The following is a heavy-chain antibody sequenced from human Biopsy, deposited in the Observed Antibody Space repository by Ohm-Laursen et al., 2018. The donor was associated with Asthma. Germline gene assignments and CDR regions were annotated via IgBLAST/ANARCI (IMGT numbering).Heavy chain of an antibody. CDR1: GGSISGGAYY. V-gene: IGHV4-30-4*01. CDR2: IYYIGGT. CDR3: ARRGGVRRYFDY. Sequence: TLSLTCTVSGGSISGGAYYWSWVRQPPGKGLEWIGYIYYIGGTYYSPSLKSRVAISLDTSKNQFSLKLSSVTAADTAVYFCARRGGVRRYFDYWGQGTLVTVSS. J-gene: IGHJ4*02. D-gene: IGHD3-16*01.